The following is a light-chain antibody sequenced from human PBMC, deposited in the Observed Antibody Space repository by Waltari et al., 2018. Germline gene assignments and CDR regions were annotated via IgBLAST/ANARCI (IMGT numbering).Light chain of an antibody. J-gene: IGLJ2*01. CDR2: SND. V-gene: IGLV1-44*01. Sequence: QSVVTQSPSASGAPGQRVTISCSGSNSNIGSSPVTWYQKVPGTAPRLLIYSNDQRPPGVPDRFSASKSGTSASLAISGLQSEDEADYYCATWDARLTAVVFGGGTKVTVL. CDR3: ATWDARLTAVV. CDR1: NSNIGSSP.